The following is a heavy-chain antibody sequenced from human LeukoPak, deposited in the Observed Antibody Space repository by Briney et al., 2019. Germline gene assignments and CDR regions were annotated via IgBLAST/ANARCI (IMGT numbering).Heavy chain of an antibody. CDR3: ARAVYSGGYGGYYFDY. CDR1: GFTFSSYA. Sequence: HSGGSLRLSCAASGFTFSSYAMSWVRQAPGKGLEWASGLSGSGSNTYYADSVKGRFTISGDNSKNTLYLQMNGLRAEDTAIYYCARAVYSGGYGGYYFDYWGQGTLVTVSS. J-gene: IGHJ4*02. D-gene: IGHD1-26*01. V-gene: IGHV3-23*01. CDR2: LSGSGSNT.